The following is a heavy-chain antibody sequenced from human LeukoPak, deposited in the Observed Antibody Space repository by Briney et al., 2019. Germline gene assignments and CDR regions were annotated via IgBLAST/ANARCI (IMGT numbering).Heavy chain of an antibody. CDR1: GGSISSSSYY. V-gene: IGHV4-39*07. J-gene: IGHJ4*02. CDR3: ARGRAAGPFNY. D-gene: IGHD6-13*01. Sequence: SETLSLTCTVSGGSISSSSYYWGWIRQPPGKGLEWIGSIYYSGSTNYNPSLKSRVTISVDTSKNQFSLKLSSVTAADTAVYYCARGRAAGPFNYWGQGTLVTVSS. CDR2: IYYSGST.